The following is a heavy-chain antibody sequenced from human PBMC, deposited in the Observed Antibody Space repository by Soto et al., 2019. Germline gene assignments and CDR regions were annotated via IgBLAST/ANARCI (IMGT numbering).Heavy chain of an antibody. D-gene: IGHD2-15*01. CDR1: GYTFTSYD. J-gene: IGHJ6*02. V-gene: IGHV1-8*01. Sequence: ASVKVSCKASGYTFTSYDINWVRQATGQGLEWMGWMNPNSGNTGYAQKFQGRVTMTRNTSISTAYMELSSLRSEDTAVYYCARPTSGRTPYYYYYYGMDVWGQGTTVTVSS. CDR2: MNPNSGNT. CDR3: ARPTSGRTPYYYYYYGMDV.